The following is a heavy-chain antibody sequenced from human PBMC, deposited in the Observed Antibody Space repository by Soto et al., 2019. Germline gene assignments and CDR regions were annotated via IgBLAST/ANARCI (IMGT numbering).Heavy chain of an antibody. CDR1: GGSISSSNW. D-gene: IGHD6-6*01. CDR3: ARVKFLSGLEYHYYYYGMDV. CDR2: IYHSGST. Sequence: SSETLSLTCAVSGGSISSSNWWSWVRQPPGKVLEWIGEIYHSGSTNYNPSLKSRVTISVDKSKNQFSLKLSSVPAADTAVYYCARVKFLSGLEYHYYYYGMDVWGQGTTVPVSS. V-gene: IGHV4-4*02. J-gene: IGHJ6*02.